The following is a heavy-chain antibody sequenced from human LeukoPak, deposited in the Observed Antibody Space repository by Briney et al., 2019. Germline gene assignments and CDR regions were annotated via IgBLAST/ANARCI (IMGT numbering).Heavy chain of an antibody. CDR2: ISYDGSNK. D-gene: IGHD6-6*01. J-gene: IGHJ4*02. CDR1: GFTFSSYG. Sequence: PGGSLRLSCAASGFTFSSYGMHWVRQAPGKGLEWVAVISYDGSNKYYADSVKGRFTISRDNSKNTLYLQMNSLRAEDTAVYYCAKDREGSSSWGHIFDNWGQGSLVTVSS. CDR3: AKDREGSSSWGHIFDN. V-gene: IGHV3-30*18.